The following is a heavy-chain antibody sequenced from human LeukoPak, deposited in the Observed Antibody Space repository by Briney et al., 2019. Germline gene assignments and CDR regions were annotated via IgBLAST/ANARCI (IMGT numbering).Heavy chain of an antibody. Sequence: GGSLRLSCAASGFTFSSYEMNWVRQAPGKGLEWVSYISSSGSTIYYADSVKGRFTISRDNAKNSLYQQMNSLRAEDTAVYYCARDREHGSGEGYGMDVWGQGTTVTVSS. CDR1: GFTFSSYE. J-gene: IGHJ6*02. CDR3: ARDREHGSGEGYGMDV. CDR2: ISSSGSTI. D-gene: IGHD3-10*01. V-gene: IGHV3-48*03.